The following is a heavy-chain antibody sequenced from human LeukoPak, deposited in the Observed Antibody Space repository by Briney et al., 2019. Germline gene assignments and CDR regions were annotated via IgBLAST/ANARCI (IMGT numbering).Heavy chain of an antibody. J-gene: IGHJ5*02. Sequence: SETLSLTCTVSGGSISSGGYYWSWIRQPAGKGLEWIGRIYTSGSTNYNPSLKSRVTISVDTSKNQFSLKLSSVTAADTAVYYCAREAAARLETFDPWGQGTLVTVSS. D-gene: IGHD6-6*01. V-gene: IGHV4-61*02. CDR1: GGSISSGGYY. CDR3: AREAAARLETFDP. CDR2: IYTSGST.